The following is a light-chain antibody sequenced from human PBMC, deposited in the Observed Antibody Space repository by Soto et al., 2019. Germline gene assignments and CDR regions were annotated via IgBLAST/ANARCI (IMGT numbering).Light chain of an antibody. CDR2: GAS. CDR3: QQYNNWTLT. J-gene: IGKJ4*01. V-gene: IGKV3-15*01. CDR1: QSVSSY. Sequence: EIVMTQSPATLSLSPGERATLSCRASQSVSSYLAWYQQKPGQAPRLLIYGASTRATGIPARFSGSGSGTECTLTISSLKYEDFAMYYCQQYNNWTLTFGGGTKVDIK.